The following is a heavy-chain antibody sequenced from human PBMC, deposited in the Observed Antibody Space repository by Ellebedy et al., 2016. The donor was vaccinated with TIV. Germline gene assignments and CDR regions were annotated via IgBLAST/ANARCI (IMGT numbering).Heavy chain of an antibody. V-gene: IGHV3-74*01. Sequence: GGSLRLSCVASGFTFSRDWMHWVRKAPGKGLVWVSRLYADGSTSYADAVKGRFTISRDNAKHTLYLQINSLRAEDTAVYYCGRSVVIAVSGTAIDSWGQGTLVTVSS. D-gene: IGHD2-21*01. J-gene: IGHJ4*02. CDR1: GFTFSRDW. CDR2: LYADGST. CDR3: GRSVVIAVSGTAIDS.